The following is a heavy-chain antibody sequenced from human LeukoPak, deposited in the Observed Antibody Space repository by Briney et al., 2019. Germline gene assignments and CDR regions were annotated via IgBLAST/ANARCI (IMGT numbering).Heavy chain of an antibody. Sequence: ASVKVSCKASGYTFTSYGISWVRQAPGQGLEWMGIINPSGGSTSYAQKFQGRVTMTRDTSISTAYMELSRLRSDDTAVYYCARGPLGYCSGGSCYLYYPFDYWGQGTLVTVSS. V-gene: IGHV1-46*01. CDR1: GYTFTSYG. CDR3: ARGPLGYCSGGSCYLYYPFDY. CDR2: INPSGGST. J-gene: IGHJ4*02. D-gene: IGHD2-15*01.